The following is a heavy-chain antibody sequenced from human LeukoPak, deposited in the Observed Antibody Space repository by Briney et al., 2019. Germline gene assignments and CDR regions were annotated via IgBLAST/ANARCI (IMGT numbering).Heavy chain of an antibody. V-gene: IGHV1-2*02. CDR2: INPNSGGT. CDR3: ARAAYDGSTSWGYFDY. J-gene: IGHJ4*02. CDR1: GYTFTGFY. D-gene: IGHD2-2*01. Sequence: ASVKVSCKASGYTFTGFYMHGVRQAPGQGLEWMGWINPNSGGTNYAQKFQGRVTMTRDTPISTAYMELSRLRSDDTAVYYCARAAYDGSTSWGYFDYWGQGTLVTVSS.